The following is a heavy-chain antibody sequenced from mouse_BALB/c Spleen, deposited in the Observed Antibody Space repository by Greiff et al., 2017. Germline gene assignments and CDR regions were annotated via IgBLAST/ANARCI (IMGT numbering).Heavy chain of an antibody. CDR1: GYTFTSYY. D-gene: IGHD2-2*01. Sequence: VQLQQSGPELVKPGASVRISCKASGYTFTSYYIHWVKQRPGQGLEWIGWIYPGNVNTKYNEKFKGKATLTADKSSSTAYMQLSSLTSEDSAVYFCAREDYGYDGGYFDVWGAGTTVTVSS. J-gene: IGHJ1*01. CDR3: AREDYGYDGGYFDV. V-gene: IGHV1S56*01. CDR2: IYPGNVNT.